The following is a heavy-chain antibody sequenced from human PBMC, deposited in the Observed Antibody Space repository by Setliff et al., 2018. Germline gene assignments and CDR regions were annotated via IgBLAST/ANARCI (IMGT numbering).Heavy chain of an antibody. CDR2: INQSGST. D-gene: IGHD3-22*01. CDR3: ARGLSYYDSSGYLLAPYAFDI. V-gene: IGHV4-34*01. CDR1: GGSFNSYY. J-gene: IGHJ3*02. Sequence: ASETLSLTCAVYGGSFNSYYWSWIRQPPGKGLEWIGEINQSGSTNYNPSLKSRVTMSVDTSKNQFSLKLSSVTAADTAVYYCARGLSYYDSSGYLLAPYAFDIWVQGTMVTVSS.